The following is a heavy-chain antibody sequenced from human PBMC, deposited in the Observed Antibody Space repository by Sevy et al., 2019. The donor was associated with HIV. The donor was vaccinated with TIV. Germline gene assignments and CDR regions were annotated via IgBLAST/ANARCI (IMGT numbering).Heavy chain of an antibody. CDR3: ARSRSNYGDYYFDY. V-gene: IGHV3-11*06. J-gene: IGHJ4*02. CDR1: GFTFSAYY. D-gene: IGHD4-17*01. Sequence: GGSLRLSCAASGFTFSAYYMTWIRQAPGKGLEWVSYISSGSTYTNYADSVKGRFTVSRDNAKNSLYLQMNSLRAEDTAVYYCARSRSNYGDYYFDYWGQGTLVTASS. CDR2: ISSGSTYT.